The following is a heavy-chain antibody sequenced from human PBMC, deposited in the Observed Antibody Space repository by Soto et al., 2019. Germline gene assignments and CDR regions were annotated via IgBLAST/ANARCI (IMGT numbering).Heavy chain of an antibody. Sequence: PSETLSLTCAVPGGYIVSRGYSWSWIRQPPVKGLEGIGTAYPRGSTYYDPSLKSRVTISLDLSKNQFSLNLNSVTAADTAVYYCARVAGSGWYDAWGQGTLVS. D-gene: IGHD6-19*01. J-gene: IGHJ1*01. CDR3: ARVAGSGWYDA. CDR1: GGYIVSRGYS. V-gene: IGHV4-30-2*01. CDR2: AYPRGST.